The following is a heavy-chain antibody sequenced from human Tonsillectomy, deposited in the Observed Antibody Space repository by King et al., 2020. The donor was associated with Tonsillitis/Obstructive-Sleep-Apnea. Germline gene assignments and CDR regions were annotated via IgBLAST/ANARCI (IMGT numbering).Heavy chain of an antibody. V-gene: IGHV4-34*01. D-gene: IGHD3-16*01. CDR2: INQSGST. CDR1: GGSFICYY. J-gene: IGHJ4*02. CDR3: ARGYYDYMGVLFDY. Sequence: VQLQQWGAGLLKPSETLSLTCAVYGGSFICYYWTWIRQPPGKGPEWIGEINQSGSTNYNPSLKSRVTISVDTAKNQFSLKLSSVTAADTAVYYCARGYYDYMGVLFDYWGQGTQVTVSS.